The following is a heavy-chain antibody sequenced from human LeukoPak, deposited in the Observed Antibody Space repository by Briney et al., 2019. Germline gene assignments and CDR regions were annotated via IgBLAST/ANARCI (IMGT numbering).Heavy chain of an antibody. D-gene: IGHD3-22*01. CDR2: IYTSGST. V-gene: IGHV4-4*07. CDR1: GGSLSRYY. Sequence: SSETLSLTCTVSGGSLSRYYWSWIRQPAGKGLEWIGRIYTSGSTNYNPSLKSRVTMSVDTSKNQFSLKLSSVTAADTAVYYCASHYYDSSGYYNYFDYWGQGTLVTVSS. J-gene: IGHJ4*02. CDR3: ASHYYDSSGYYNYFDY.